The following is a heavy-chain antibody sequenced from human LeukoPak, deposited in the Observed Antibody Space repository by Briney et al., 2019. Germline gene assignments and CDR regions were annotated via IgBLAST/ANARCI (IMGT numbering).Heavy chain of an antibody. CDR3: AKAPQDIVVVVAAADFYYMDA. V-gene: IGHV3-23*01. Sequence: PGGSLRLSCAASGFTLSTFDMSWVRQAPGKGLEWVSAISGSGGSTYYADSVKGRFTISRDNSKNTLYLQMNSLRAEDTAVYYCAKAPQDIVVVVAAADFYYMDAWGKGTTVTVSS. D-gene: IGHD2-15*01. CDR1: GFTLSTFD. J-gene: IGHJ6*03. CDR2: ISGSGGST.